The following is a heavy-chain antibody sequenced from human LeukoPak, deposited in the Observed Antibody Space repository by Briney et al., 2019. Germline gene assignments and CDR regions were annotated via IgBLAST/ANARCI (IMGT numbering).Heavy chain of an antibody. CDR2: ISSSGSYT. D-gene: IGHD4-17*01. V-gene: IGHV3-11*05. Sequence: PGGSLRLSCAASGFTFSDYYMSWIRQAPGKGLEWVSYISSSGSYTNYADSVKGRFTISRDNAKNSLYLQMNSLRAEDTAVYYCARGSYGDPTRFDPWGQGTLVTVSS. CDR1: GFTFSDYY. CDR3: ARGSYGDPTRFDP. J-gene: IGHJ5*02.